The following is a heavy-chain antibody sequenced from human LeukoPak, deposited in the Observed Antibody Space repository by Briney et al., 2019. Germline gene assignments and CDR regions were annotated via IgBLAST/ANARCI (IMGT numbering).Heavy chain of an antibody. Sequence: GGSLRLSCAASGFTFSSYEMNWVRQAPGKGLEWVSYISSSGSAIYYADSVKGRFTISRDNSKNTLYLQMNSLRAEDTAVYYCARAMIVADYWGQGTLVTVSS. V-gene: IGHV3-48*03. D-gene: IGHD3-22*01. J-gene: IGHJ4*02. CDR2: ISSSGSAI. CDR1: GFTFSSYE. CDR3: ARAMIVADY.